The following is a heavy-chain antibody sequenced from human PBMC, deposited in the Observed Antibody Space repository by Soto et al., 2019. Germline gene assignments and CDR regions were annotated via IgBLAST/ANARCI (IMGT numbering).Heavy chain of an antibody. D-gene: IGHD2-8*01. CDR2: IIPIFGTA. J-gene: IGHJ4*02. V-gene: IGHV1-69*13. CDR3: ARVSCTNGVCYRFSFDY. Sequence: ASVKVSCKASGGTFSSNAISWVRQAPGQGLEWMGGIIPIFGTANYAQKFQGRVTITADESTSTAYMELSSLRSEDTAVYYCARVSCTNGVCYRFSFDYWGQGTLVTVSS. CDR1: GGTFSSNA.